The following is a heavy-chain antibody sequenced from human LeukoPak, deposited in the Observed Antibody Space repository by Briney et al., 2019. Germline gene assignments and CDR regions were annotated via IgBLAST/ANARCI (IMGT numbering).Heavy chain of an antibody. CDR3: AKRPISGDDKSFDY. CDR1: GFTVINYA. V-gene: IGHV3-23*01. CDR2: IRESSGDT. J-gene: IGHJ4*02. D-gene: IGHD2-21*01. Sequence: PGGSLRLSCAASGFTVINYAMNWVRQAPGKGLEWVSTIRESSGDTYYEDSVKGRFTIYREISRNTVYLQMNNLRVEDTAVYFCAKRPISGDDKSFDYWGQGLLVTVSS.